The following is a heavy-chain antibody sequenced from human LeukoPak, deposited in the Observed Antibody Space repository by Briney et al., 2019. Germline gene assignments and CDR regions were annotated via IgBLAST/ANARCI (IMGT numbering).Heavy chain of an antibody. CDR2: ISYDGSNK. J-gene: IGHJ4*02. D-gene: IGHD3-16*01. V-gene: IGHV3-30*18. CDR3: AKDGGTASYFDY. CDR1: AFIFSGHW. Sequence: GSLRLSCEGSAFIFSGHWMNWVRQAPGKGLEWVAVISYDGSNKYYADSVKGRFTISRDNSKNTLYLQMNSLRAEDTAEYYCAKDGGTASYFDYWGQGTLVTVSS.